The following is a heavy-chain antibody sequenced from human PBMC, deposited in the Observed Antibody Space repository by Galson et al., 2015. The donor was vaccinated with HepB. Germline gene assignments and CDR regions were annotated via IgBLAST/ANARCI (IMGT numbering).Heavy chain of an antibody. CDR2: IWYDGSNK. CDR1: GFTFSSYG. Sequence: SLRLSCAASGFTFSSYGMHWVRQAPGKWLEWVAVIWYDGSNKYYADSVKGRFTISRDNSKKTLYLQMNSLKTDDTAVYYCTTDGPPDASIAGYFQDWGLGTLVTVSS. J-gene: IGHJ1*01. D-gene: IGHD6-13*01. CDR3: TTDGPPDASIAGYFQD. V-gene: IGHV3-33*01.